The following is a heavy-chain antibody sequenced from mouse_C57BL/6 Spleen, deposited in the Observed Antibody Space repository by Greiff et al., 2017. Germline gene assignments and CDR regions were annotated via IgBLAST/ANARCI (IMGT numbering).Heavy chain of an antibody. D-gene: IGHD1-1*01. V-gene: IGHV5-6*01. CDR1: GFTFSSYG. J-gene: IGHJ1*03. Sequence: EVMLVESGGDLVKPGGSLKLSCAASGFTFSSYGMSWVRQTPDKRLEWVATISSGGSYTYYPDSVKGRFTISRDNAKNTLYLQMSSLKSEDTAMYYCARQGGSSGYFDVWGTGTTVTVSS. CDR3: ARQGGSSGYFDV. CDR2: ISSGGSYT.